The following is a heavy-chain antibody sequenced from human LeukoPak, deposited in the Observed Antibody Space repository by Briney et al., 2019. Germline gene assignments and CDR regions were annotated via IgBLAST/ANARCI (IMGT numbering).Heavy chain of an antibody. Sequence: GGSLRLSCAASGFTFSDYYMSWIRQAPGKGLEWVSYISSSGSTIYYADSVRGRFTISRDNAKNSLYLQMNSLRAEDTAVYYCARSASSWYLKGNYGMDVWGQGTTVTVSS. CDR2: ISSSGSTI. V-gene: IGHV3-11*01. J-gene: IGHJ6*02. CDR3: ARSASSWYLKGNYGMDV. D-gene: IGHD6-13*01. CDR1: GFTFSDYY.